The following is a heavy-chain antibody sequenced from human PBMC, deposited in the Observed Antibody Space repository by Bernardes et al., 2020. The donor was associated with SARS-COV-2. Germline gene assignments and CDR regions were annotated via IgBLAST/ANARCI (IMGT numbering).Heavy chain of an antibody. Sequence: SETLSLTCTVSGGSINSFYWNWIRQPPGKGLEWIGNIYYSGSTNYNSSLKSRVTISLDTSKNQFSLKLSSVTAADTAVYYCARDPGWLKNYYGMDVWGKGTTVTVSS. CDR1: GGSINSFY. V-gene: IGHV4-59*01. CDR2: IYYSGST. J-gene: IGHJ6*04. D-gene: IGHD6-19*01. CDR3: ARDPGWLKNYYGMDV.